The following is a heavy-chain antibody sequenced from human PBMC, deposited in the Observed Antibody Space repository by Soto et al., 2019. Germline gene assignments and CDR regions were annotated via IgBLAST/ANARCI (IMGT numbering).Heavy chain of an antibody. Sequence: KPSETLPLTCIVARCSISRGAYYWSWIRQHPGKGLEWIGYIYYSGSTYYNPSLKSRVTISVDTSKNQFSLKLSSVTAADTAVYYCASSPYCGGDCYPGWFDPWGHGTLVTVSS. CDR1: RCSISRGAYY. J-gene: IGHJ5*02. D-gene: IGHD2-21*02. CDR3: ASSPYCGGDCYPGWFDP. V-gene: IGHV4-31*03. CDR2: IYYSGST.